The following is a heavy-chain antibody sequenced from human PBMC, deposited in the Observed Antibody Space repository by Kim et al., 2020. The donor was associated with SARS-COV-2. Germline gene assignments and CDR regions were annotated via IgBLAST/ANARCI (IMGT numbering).Heavy chain of an antibody. Sequence: GGSLRLSCEASGFTFSSYSINWVRQAPGTGLEWVSYISSSSSTIYYADSVKGRFTISRDDAKNTLYLQMNNLRDEDTAVYYCARGGYNSPWYYDYWGQGTLVTLSS. V-gene: IGHV3-48*02. CDR3: ARGGYNSPWYYDY. J-gene: IGHJ4*02. CDR2: ISSSSSTI. CDR1: GFTFSSYS. D-gene: IGHD3-10*01.